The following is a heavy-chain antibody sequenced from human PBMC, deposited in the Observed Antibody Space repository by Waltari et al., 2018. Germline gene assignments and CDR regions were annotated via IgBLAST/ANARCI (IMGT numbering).Heavy chain of an antibody. CDR3: AKRRNYYGSGSYLGWFDP. CDR2: ISGSGGST. Sequence: EVQLLESGGGLVQPGGSLRLSCAASGFTFSSYAMSWVRQAPGKGLEWVSAISGSGGSTDYADSVKGRFTISRDNSKNTLYLQMNSLRAEDTAVYYCAKRRNYYGSGSYLGWFDPWGQGTLVTVSS. J-gene: IGHJ5*02. V-gene: IGHV3-23*01. CDR1: GFTFSSYA. D-gene: IGHD3-10*01.